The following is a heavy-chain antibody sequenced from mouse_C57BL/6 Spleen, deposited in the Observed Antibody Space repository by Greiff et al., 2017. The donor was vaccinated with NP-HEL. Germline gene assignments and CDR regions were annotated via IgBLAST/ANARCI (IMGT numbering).Heavy chain of an antibody. CDR1: GYTFTSYW. CDR3: AGGSSRYFDV. V-gene: IGHV1-55*01. J-gene: IGHJ1*03. Sequence: QVQLQQPGAELVKPGASVKMSCRASGYTFTSYWITWVKQRPGQGLEWIGDIYPGSGSTNYNEKFKSKATLTVDTSSSTAYMQLSSLTSEDSAVYYGAGGSSRYFDVWGTGTTVTVSS. CDR2: IYPGSGST. D-gene: IGHD1-1*01.